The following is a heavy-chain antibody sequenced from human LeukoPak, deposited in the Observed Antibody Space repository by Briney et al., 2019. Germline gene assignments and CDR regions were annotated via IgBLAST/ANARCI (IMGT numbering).Heavy chain of an antibody. CDR2: IYSGGST. V-gene: IGHV3-53*01. J-gene: IGHJ3*02. Sequence: GGSLRLSCAASGFTISRNYMSWVRQAPGKGLEWVSEIYSGGSTYYAASVKGRFSISRDNSKNTVYLQMNSLRVEDTAVYYCARELREHGVFDIWGQGIMVTVSS. CDR1: GFTISRNY. CDR3: ARELREHGVFDI. D-gene: IGHD1-26*01.